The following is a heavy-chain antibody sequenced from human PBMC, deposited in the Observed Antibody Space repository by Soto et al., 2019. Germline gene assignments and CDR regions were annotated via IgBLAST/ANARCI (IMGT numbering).Heavy chain of an antibody. V-gene: IGHV4-31*03. CDR3: ARDQGSGSYYNGRYGMDV. CDR1: GGSISSGGYY. CDR2: IYYSGST. J-gene: IGHJ6*02. D-gene: IGHD3-10*01. Sequence: QVQLQESGPGLVKPSQTLSLSCTVSGGSISSGGYYWSWIRQRPGKGLEWIGYIYYSGSTYYNPSLKSRVVISIDPSKNPFSLNRSSGTAADTAVYYCARDQGSGSYYNGRYGMDVWGQGTTVTVSS.